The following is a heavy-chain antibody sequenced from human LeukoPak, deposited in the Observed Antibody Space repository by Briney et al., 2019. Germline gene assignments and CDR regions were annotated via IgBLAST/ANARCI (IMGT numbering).Heavy chain of an antibody. Sequence: GGSLRLSCAASGFTFSSYAINWVRQAPGKGLEWVSSISASGGSTYYADSVKGRFTISRDNSKNTLYLQMNSLRAEDTAVYYCAKPARTDYADYWGQGTLVTVSS. CDR2: ISASGGST. CDR1: GFTFSSYA. CDR3: AKPARTDYADY. D-gene: IGHD1-14*01. V-gene: IGHV3-23*01. J-gene: IGHJ4*02.